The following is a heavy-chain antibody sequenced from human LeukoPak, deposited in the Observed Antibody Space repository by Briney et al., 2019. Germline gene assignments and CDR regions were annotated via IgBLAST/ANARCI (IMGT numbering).Heavy chain of an antibody. J-gene: IGHJ4*02. CDR3: ARRNRGIVGAPFDY. Sequence: SETLSLTCTVSGVSVSSTYSYWDWIRQTPGEGLELIGSIYYSGSTYHYPSLKSRVTISVDTSRNQFSLKLSSVTAADTAVYHCARRNRGIVGAPFDYWGQGTLVTVSS. CDR1: GVSVSSTYSY. V-gene: IGHV4-39*01. D-gene: IGHD1-26*01. CDR2: IYYSGST.